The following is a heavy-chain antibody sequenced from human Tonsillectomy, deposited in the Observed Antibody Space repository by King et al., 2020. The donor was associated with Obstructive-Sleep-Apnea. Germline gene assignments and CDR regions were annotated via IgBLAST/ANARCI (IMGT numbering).Heavy chain of an antibody. CDR2: INHSGST. D-gene: IGHD2-2*01. CDR1: GGSFSDYY. V-gene: IGHV4-34*01. J-gene: IGHJ6*02. CDR3: ARYPSSPFYRYYYGLDV. Sequence: VQLQQWGAGLLKPSETLSLTCAVYGGSFSDYYWNWIRQPPGKGLQWIGEINHSGSTNYNPSLKSRVTISVHTSKNQFSLKLSSVTAADTAVYYCARYPSSPFYRYYYGLDVWGQGTTVTVSS.